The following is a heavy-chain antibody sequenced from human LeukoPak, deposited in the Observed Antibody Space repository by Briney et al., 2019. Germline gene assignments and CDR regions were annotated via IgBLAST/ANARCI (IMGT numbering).Heavy chain of an antibody. D-gene: IGHD6-19*01. Sequence: GGSLRLSCAASGFTFSSYSMNWVRQAPGKGLEWVSSISSSSSYIYYADSVKGRLTISRDNAKNSLYLQMNSLRAEDTAVYYCARDLYSSGYFDYWGQGTLVTVSS. V-gene: IGHV3-21*01. CDR2: ISSSSSYI. J-gene: IGHJ4*02. CDR1: GFTFSSYS. CDR3: ARDLYSSGYFDY.